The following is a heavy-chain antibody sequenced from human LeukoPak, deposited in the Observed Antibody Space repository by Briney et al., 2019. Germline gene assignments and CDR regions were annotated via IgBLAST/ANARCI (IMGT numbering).Heavy chain of an antibody. Sequence: GGSLRLSCAASGFTFSSYGMHWVRQAPGKGLEWVAVISYDGSNKYYADSVKGRFTISRDNSKNTLYLQMNSLRAEDTAVYYCAKDLGEGATDYWGQGTLVTVSS. V-gene: IGHV3-30*18. CDR1: GFTFSSYG. D-gene: IGHD1-26*01. CDR3: AKDLGEGATDY. J-gene: IGHJ4*02. CDR2: ISYDGSNK.